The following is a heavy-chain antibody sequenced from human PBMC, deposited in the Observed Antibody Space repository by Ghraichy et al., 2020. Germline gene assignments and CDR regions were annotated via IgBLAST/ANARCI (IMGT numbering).Heavy chain of an antibody. CDR1: GFTFSSYS. V-gene: IGHV3-21*01. CDR3: ARDPSWGSSYFDY. D-gene: IGHD2-2*01. CDR2: ISSSSSYI. J-gene: IGHJ4*02. Sequence: RGSLRLSCAASGFTFSSYSMNWVRQAPGKGLEWVSSISSSSSYIYYADSVKGRFTISRDNAKNSLYLQMNSLRAEDTAVYYCARDPSWGSSYFDYWGQGTLVTVSS.